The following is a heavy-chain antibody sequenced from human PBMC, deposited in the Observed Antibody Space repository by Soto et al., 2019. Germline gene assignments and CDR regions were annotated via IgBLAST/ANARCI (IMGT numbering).Heavy chain of an antibody. CDR1: GGSFSGYY. J-gene: IGHJ4*02. D-gene: IGHD6-13*01. V-gene: IGHV4-34*01. Sequence: QVQLQQWGAGLLKPSETLSLTCAVYGGSFSGYYWSWIRQPPGKGLEWIGEINHSGSTNYNPSLKSRVTIPVDTSKNQFSLKLSSVTAADTAVYYCARGRGIAAAGKGYWGQGTLVTVSS. CDR3: ARGRGIAAAGKGY. CDR2: INHSGST.